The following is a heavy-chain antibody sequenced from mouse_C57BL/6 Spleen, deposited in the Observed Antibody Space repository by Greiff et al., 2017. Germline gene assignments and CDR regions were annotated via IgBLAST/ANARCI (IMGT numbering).Heavy chain of an antibody. D-gene: IGHD1-1*01. CDR2: IYPGDGDT. CDR3: ARAVYGSCSYYFDY. V-gene: IGHV1-82*01. J-gene: IGHJ2*01. CDR1: GYAFSSSW. Sequence: QVQLKQSGPELVKPGASVKISCKASGYAFSSSWMNWVKQRPGKGLEWIGRIYPGDGDTNYNRKFKGKATMTADKSSSTAYMQLSSLTSEDSAVDFCARAVYGSCSYYFDYWGQGTTLTVSS.